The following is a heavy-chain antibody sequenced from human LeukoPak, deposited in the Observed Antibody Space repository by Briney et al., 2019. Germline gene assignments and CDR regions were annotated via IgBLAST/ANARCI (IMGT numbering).Heavy chain of an antibody. D-gene: IGHD3-10*01. CDR2: IYYSGST. J-gene: IGHJ4*02. V-gene: IGHV4-59*01. CDR1: GGSISSYC. CDR3: ARLEGYYYGSGSYLGGLDY. Sequence: SETLSLTCTVSGGSISSYCWSWIRQPPGKGLEWIGYIYYSGSTNHNPSLKSRVTISVDTSKNQFSLKLSSVTAADTAVYYCARLEGYYYGSGSYLGGLDYWGQGTLVTVSS.